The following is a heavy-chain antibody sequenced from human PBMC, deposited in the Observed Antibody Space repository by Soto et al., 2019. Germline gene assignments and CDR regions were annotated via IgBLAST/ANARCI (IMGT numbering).Heavy chain of an antibody. V-gene: IGHV4-31*03. CDR3: ARSGDYVRIYLDY. D-gene: IGHD4-17*01. CDR1: GGSISSGGSY. CDR2: IYYSGST. J-gene: IGHJ4*02. Sequence: QVQLQASGPGLVKPSQTLSLTCTVSGGSISSGGSYWGWIRQHPGKGLEWIGYIYYSGSTYYNPSLKSRVTISVDTSKNQFSLKLSSVTAADTAVYYFARSGDYVRIYLDYWGQGTLVTVSS.